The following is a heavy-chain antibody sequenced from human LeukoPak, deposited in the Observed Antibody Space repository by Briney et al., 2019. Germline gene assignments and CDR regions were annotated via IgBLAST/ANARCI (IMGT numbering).Heavy chain of an antibody. V-gene: IGHV3-23*01. CDR3: ALHHGSYYVGRWFDP. CDR2: ISGSST. J-gene: IGHJ5*02. CDR1: GFTFSTYG. Sequence: GGSLRLSCAASGFTFSTYGVSWVRQAPGKGLEWVSGISGSSTYYADSVKGRFTISRDNSKNTLYLQMNSLRAEDTAVYSCALHHGSYYVGRWFDPWGQGTLVTVSS. D-gene: IGHD1-26*01.